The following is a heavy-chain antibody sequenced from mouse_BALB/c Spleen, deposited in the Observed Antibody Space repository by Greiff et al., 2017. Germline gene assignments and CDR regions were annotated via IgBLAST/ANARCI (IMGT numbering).Heavy chain of an antibody. V-gene: IGHV1-69*02. CDR2: IDPSDSNT. J-gene: IGHJ3*01. CDR1: GYTFTSYW. D-gene: IGHD2-1*01. Sequence: QVQLQQPGAELVKPGASVKLSCKASGYTFTSYWMHWVKQRPGQGLEWIGEIDPSDSNTNYNQKFKGKATLTVDKSSSTAYMQLSSLTSEDSAVYYCARWGNCLFAYWGQGTLVTVSA. CDR3: ARWGNCLFAY.